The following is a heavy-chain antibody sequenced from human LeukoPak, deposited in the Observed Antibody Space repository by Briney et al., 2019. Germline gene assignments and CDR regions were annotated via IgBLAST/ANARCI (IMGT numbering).Heavy chain of an antibody. D-gene: IGHD6-19*01. J-gene: IGHJ4*02. CDR3: AKLSTGWSLAS. V-gene: IGHV5-51*01. CDR1: GYSFTSYW. CDR2: IYPGDSDT. Sequence: GESLKISCKGSGYSFTSYWIGWVRQMPGKGLEWMGIIYPGDSDTIYSPSFQGQVTISADKSISTAYLQWSSLRASDTAVYYCAKLSTGWSLASWGQGTQVTVSS.